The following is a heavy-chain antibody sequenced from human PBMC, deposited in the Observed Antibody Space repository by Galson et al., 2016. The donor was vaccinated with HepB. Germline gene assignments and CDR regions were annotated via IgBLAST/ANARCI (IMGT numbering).Heavy chain of an antibody. CDR1: GFSFSSYS. CDR2: ISHTSGSI. V-gene: IGHV3-48*02. Sequence: SLRLSCAASGFSFSSYSMNWDRQASGKGLEWVSYISHTSGSIYYADSVEGRFTISRDNAKKSLYLQMNGLRDDDTAVYYCAREEALDSGAWYSYYHYYGIDVWGQGTTVTVSS. J-gene: IGHJ6*02. CDR3: AREEALDSGAWYSYYHYYGIDV. D-gene: IGHD6-19*01.